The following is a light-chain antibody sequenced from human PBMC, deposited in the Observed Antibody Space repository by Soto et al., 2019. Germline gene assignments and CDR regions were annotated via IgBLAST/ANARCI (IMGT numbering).Light chain of an antibody. V-gene: IGKV3-20*01. Sequence: EIVLTQAPGTLSLSPGDRATLSCRASQTLINTYLAWYQHRPGLAPRLLIYYASTRAPGIPDRFSGSGCGTDFKLTISRLEPEDFAVYDCQQYTSSPALTFGVGTRVDIK. CDR2: YAS. CDR1: QTLINTY. CDR3: QQYTSSPALT. J-gene: IGKJ4*01.